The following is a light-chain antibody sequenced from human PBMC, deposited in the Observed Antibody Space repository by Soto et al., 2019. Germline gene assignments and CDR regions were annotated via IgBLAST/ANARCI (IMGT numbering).Light chain of an antibody. CDR3: QQSNDWPLT. CDR2: GAS. CDR1: QSAGSN. V-gene: IGKV3-15*01. Sequence: DIVMTQSPVTLSVSPGESATLSCRASQSAGSNLAWYQQKPGQAPRLLIYGASTRATGVPARFSGSGSGTDFTLTISSLQSEDFAVYYCQQSNDWPLTFGGGTKVEIK. J-gene: IGKJ4*01.